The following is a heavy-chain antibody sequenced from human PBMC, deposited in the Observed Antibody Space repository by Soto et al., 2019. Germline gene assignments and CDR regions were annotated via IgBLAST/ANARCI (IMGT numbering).Heavy chain of an antibody. J-gene: IGHJ4*01. V-gene: IGHV3-48*01. CDR2: ISSGNII. D-gene: IGHD3-22*01. Sequence: GGSLRLSCAASGFIFSAYDMNWVRQAPGKGLEWVSYISSGNIIHYADSVEGRFTISRDNARNSLYLQMNSLRAEESDVYYCEREWKYTSDYYHFFDNLGNRTLVTV. CDR3: EREWKYTSDYYHFFDN. CDR1: GFIFSAYD.